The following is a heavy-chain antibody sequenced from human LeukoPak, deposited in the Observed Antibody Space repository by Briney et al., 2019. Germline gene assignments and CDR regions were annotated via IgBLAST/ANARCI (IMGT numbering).Heavy chain of an antibody. Sequence: SVKLSCKASGGTFSIYAISWVRQAPGQGLEWMGRSIPIFGTANYAKKFQGRVTITTDESTRTAYIVRRSLRSEDTAVYYCARDCRRSVCYYDSSGYSFGTFDYWGQGTLVTVSS. CDR3: ARDCRRSVCYYDSSGYSFGTFDY. CDR1: GGTFSIYA. J-gene: IGHJ4*02. D-gene: IGHD3-22*01. V-gene: IGHV1-69*05. CDR2: SIPIFGTA.